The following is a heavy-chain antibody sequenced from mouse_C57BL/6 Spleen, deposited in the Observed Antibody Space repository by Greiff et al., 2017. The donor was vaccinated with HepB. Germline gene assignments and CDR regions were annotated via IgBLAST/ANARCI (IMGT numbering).Heavy chain of an antibody. V-gene: IGHV14-4*01. CDR1: GFNIKDDY. CDR2: IDPENGDT. Sequence: VQLQQSGAELVRPGASVKLSCTASGFNIKDDYMHWVKQRPEQGLEWIGWIDPENGDTEYASKFQGKATITADTSSNPAYLQLSSLTSEDTAVYYCTTSGDYDRGAWFAYWGQGTLVTVSA. CDR3: TTSGDYDRGAWFAY. J-gene: IGHJ3*01. D-gene: IGHD2-4*01.